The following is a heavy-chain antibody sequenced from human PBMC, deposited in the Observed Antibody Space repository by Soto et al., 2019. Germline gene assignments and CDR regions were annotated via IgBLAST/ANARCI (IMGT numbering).Heavy chain of an antibody. CDR1: GYTFTSYY. J-gene: IGHJ6*02. V-gene: IGHV1-46*01. CDR2: INPSGGST. CDR3: ATKSYYDFWSGYYYYGMDV. D-gene: IGHD3-3*01. Sequence: SVKVSCKASGYTFTSYYMHWVRQAPGQGLEWMGIINPSGGSTSYAQKFQGRVTMTRDTSTSTVYMELSSLRSEDTAVYYCATKSYYDFWSGYYYYGMDVWGQGTTVTVSS.